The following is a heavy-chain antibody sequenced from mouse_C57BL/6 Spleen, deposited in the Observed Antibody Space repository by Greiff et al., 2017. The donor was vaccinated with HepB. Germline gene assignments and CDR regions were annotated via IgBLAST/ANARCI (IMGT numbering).Heavy chain of an antibody. CDR3: ATLITTVVAHWYFDV. J-gene: IGHJ1*03. Sequence: QVQLKESGAELARPGASVKLSCKASGYTFTSYGISWVKQRTGQGLEWIGEIYPRSGNTYYNEKFKGKATLTADKSSSTAYMELRSLTSEDSAVYFCATLITTVVAHWYFDVWGTGTTVTVSS. D-gene: IGHD1-1*01. CDR2: IYPRSGNT. CDR1: GYTFTSYG. V-gene: IGHV1-81*01.